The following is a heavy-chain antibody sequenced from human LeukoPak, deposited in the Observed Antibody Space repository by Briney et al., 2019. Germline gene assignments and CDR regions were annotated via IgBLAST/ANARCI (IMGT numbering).Heavy chain of an antibody. Sequence: PSETLSLTCTVSGGSISSYYWSWIRQPPGKGLEWIGYIYTSGSINYNPSLKSRVTISVDTPKSQFSLKLSSVTAADTAVYYCARHYCSSTSCYIDYWGQGTLVTVSS. V-gene: IGHV4-4*09. CDR3: ARHYCSSTSCYIDY. D-gene: IGHD2-2*01. CDR2: IYTSGSI. CDR1: GGSISSYY. J-gene: IGHJ4*02.